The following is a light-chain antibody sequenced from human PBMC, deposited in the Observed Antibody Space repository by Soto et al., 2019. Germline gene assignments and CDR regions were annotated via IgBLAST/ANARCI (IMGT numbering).Light chain of an antibody. Sequence: QSVLTQPRSVSGSPGQSVTISCTGTSSDVGLYNYVSWYQHHPGKAPKLMIYGVNERPSGVHDRFSGSKSGNTASLTISGLQAEDEADYYCSSYTSSNTLVFGTGTKVTVX. J-gene: IGLJ1*01. V-gene: IGLV2-11*01. CDR2: GVN. CDR1: SSDVGLYNY. CDR3: SSYTSSNTLV.